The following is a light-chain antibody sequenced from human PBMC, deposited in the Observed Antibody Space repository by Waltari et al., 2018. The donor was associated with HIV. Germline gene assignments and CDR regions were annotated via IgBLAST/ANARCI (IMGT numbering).Light chain of an antibody. Sequence: QSVLTPPPSVSGAPGQRVTLPCTGTSYNIGAGFAVHWYQQLPGTVPKVLIYNNTDRPSGVPDRFSGSKSATSASLAITGLQAEDEANYYCQSYDISLSGWVFGGGTKLTVL. CDR1: SYNIGAGFA. CDR3: QSYDISLSGWV. CDR2: NNT. V-gene: IGLV1-40*01. J-gene: IGLJ2*01.